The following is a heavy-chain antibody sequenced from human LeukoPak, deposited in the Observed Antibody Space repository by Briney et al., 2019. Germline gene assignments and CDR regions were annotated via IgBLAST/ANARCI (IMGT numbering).Heavy chain of an antibody. Sequence: PKASVKVSCKASGGTFSSYAISWVRQAPGQGLEWMGRIIPIFGTANYAQKFQGRVMITTDESTSTAYMELSSLRSEDTAVYYCARDVVVGATTPLDYWGQGTLVTVSS. CDR1: GGTFSSYA. CDR3: ARDVVVGATTPLDY. J-gene: IGHJ4*02. D-gene: IGHD1-26*01. V-gene: IGHV1-69*05. CDR2: IIPIFGTA.